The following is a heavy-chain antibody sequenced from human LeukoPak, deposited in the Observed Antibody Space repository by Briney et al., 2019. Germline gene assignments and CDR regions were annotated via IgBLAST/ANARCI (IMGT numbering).Heavy chain of an antibody. Sequence: PGGSLTLSCAVSGFTFSSYWMSWVRQAPGKGLEWVANIKQEGSEKYYVDSVKGRFTIARDNAKNSLYLQMNSLRAEDTAVYYCARDTYYYDSSGYYPSLLDYWGQGTLVTVSS. CDR2: IKQEGSEK. V-gene: IGHV3-7*01. CDR3: ARDTYYYDSSGYYPSLLDY. D-gene: IGHD3-22*01. CDR1: GFTFSSYW. J-gene: IGHJ4*02.